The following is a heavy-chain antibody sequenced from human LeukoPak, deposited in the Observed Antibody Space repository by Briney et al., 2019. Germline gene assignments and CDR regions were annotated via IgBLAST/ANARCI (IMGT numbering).Heavy chain of an antibody. Sequence: GESLKISCKGSGYSFTSHWIGWVRQMPGKGLEWMGIIYPGDSDARYSPSFQGQVTISADKSINTAYLRWSSLKASDTAMYYCARLPQWGGTYHFDYWGQGTLVTVSS. J-gene: IGHJ4*02. CDR3: ARLPQWGGTYHFDY. V-gene: IGHV5-51*01. CDR1: GYSFTSHW. D-gene: IGHD1-26*01. CDR2: IYPGDSDA.